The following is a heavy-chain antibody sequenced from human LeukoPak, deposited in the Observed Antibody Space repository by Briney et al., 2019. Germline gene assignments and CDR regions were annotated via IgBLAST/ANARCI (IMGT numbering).Heavy chain of an antibody. CDR2: IHYIRRT. CDR3: ARHTPATVGIYFEY. Sequence: SETLSLTCTVSGGSISSNTYYWGWIRQTPEKGLDWIGSIHYIRRTLYNPSLDRRVTMSVGTSTHQFSLRLTSVAGADTAVYYCARHTPATVGIYFEYWGQGTLVTVSS. J-gene: IGHJ4*02. D-gene: IGHD1-26*01. CDR1: GGSISSNTYY. V-gene: IGHV4-39*01.